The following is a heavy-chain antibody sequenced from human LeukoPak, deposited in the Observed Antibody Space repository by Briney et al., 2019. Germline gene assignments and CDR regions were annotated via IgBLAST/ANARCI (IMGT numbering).Heavy chain of an antibody. CDR1: GGSISNYY. D-gene: IGHD4-11*01. J-gene: IGHJ4*02. V-gene: IGHV4-59*01. Sequence: SETLSLTCTVSGGSISNYYWTWIRQPPGKGLEWIGYIYYNGSTNYNPSLKSRVTISVDTSKNQFSLKLSSVTAADTAMYYCARASDRLQPPDYWGQGTLVTVSS. CDR2: IYYNGST. CDR3: ARASDRLQPPDY.